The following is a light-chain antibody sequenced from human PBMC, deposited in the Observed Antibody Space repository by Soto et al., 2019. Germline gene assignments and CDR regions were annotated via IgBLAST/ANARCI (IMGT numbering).Light chain of an antibody. CDR1: SSDVGGYNS. CDR3: SSYTITNTYV. J-gene: IGLJ1*01. V-gene: IGLV2-14*01. Sequence: QSVLTQPASVSGSPGQSITISCTGTSSDVGGYNSVSWFQQHPSKAPKLIIYEVSHRPSGVSIRFSGSKSANTASLTISGLQTEDEADYYCSSYTITNTYVFGTGTKVTVL. CDR2: EVS.